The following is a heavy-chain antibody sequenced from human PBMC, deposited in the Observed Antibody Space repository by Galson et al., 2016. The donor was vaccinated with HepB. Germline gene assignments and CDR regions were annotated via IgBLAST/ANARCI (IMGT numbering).Heavy chain of an antibody. Sequence: SVKVSCKASGYTFTSYYMHWVRQAPGQGLEWMGIINASGGSTSYAQKFQGRVTMTRGTSTSTVYMELSSLRSEDTAVYYCAREWLPGGDWLDPWGQGTLVTVSS. CDR3: AREWLPGGDWLDP. J-gene: IGHJ5*02. V-gene: IGHV1-46*01. CDR2: INASGGST. D-gene: IGHD3-22*01. CDR1: GYTFTSYY.